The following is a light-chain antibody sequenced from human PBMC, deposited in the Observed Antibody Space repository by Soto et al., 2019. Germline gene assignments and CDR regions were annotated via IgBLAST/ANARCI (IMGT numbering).Light chain of an antibody. J-gene: IGKJ4*01. V-gene: IGKV4-1*01. Sequence: DLLPTPSPDSLAVSLCESATLTCTSSQRVLYSSNNKNYLAWYQQKPGQPPKLLIYWASTRESGVPDRFSGSGSGTDFTLTISSLQAEDVAVYYCQQYYSTPPTFGGGTKVDI. CDR3: QQYYSTPPT. CDR2: WAS. CDR1: QRVLYSSNNKNY.